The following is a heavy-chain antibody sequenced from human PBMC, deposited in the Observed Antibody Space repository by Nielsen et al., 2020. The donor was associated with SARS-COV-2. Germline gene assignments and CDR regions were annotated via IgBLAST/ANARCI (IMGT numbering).Heavy chain of an antibody. Sequence: WIRQPPGKGLEWVGFIRSKAYGGTTEYAAPVKGRFTIPRDDSKSIAYLQMNSLKTEDTAVYYCTRVAYDFWSGSTYYMDVWGKGTTVTVSS. J-gene: IGHJ6*03. CDR2: IRSKAYGGTT. D-gene: IGHD3-3*01. CDR3: TRVAYDFWSGSTYYMDV. V-gene: IGHV3-49*02.